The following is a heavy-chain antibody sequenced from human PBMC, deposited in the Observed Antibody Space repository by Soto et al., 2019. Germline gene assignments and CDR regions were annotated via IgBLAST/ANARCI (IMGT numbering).Heavy chain of an antibody. J-gene: IGHJ6*02. CDR2: ISSSSSYI. CDR1: GFTFSSYS. D-gene: IGHD6-13*01. CDR3: AREAEGVAAAGMDV. V-gene: IGHV3-21*01. Sequence: PGGSLRLSCAASGFTFSSYSMNWVRQAPGKGLEWVSSISSSSSYIYYADSVKGRFTISRDNAKNSLYLQMNSLRAEDTAVYYCAREAEGVAAAGMDVWGQGTTVTVSS.